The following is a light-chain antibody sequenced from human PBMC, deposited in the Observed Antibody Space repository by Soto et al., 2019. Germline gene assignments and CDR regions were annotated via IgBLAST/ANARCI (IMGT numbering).Light chain of an antibody. J-gene: IGKJ5*01. CDR1: QSVSSRY. CDR2: ATS. V-gene: IGKV3-20*01. CDR3: QQYNNWPIT. Sequence: EIVLTQSAGTLSLSPGETAALSCRASQSVSSRYLAWYQQKSGQAPRLLIYATSSRATDIPDRFIGYGSGTKFTLSISSLQSEDFAVYYCQQYNNWPITFGQGTRLEIK.